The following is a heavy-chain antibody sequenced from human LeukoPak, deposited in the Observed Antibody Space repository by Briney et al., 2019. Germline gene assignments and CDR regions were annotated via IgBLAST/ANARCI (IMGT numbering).Heavy chain of an antibody. CDR2: ITSSSSNI. CDR3: VKDVGGSYAFDY. CDR1: GFTFSTYS. V-gene: IGHV3-48*01. Sequence: PGGSLRLSCAASGFTFSTYSMNWVRQAPGKGLEWLSYITSSSSNIYYADSVKGRFTISRDNAKNTLHLQMSTLRAEDTALYYCVKDVGGSYAFDYWGQGILVTVAS. D-gene: IGHD1-26*01. J-gene: IGHJ4*02.